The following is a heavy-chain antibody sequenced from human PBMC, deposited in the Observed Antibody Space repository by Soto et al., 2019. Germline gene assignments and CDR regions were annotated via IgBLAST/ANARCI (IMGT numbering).Heavy chain of an antibody. V-gene: IGHV3-74*01. Sequence: PGGSLRLSCAASGFTFSNYWMHWVRQAPGKGPVWVSRINNDGSSTRHADSVKGRFTISRDNAKNTLYLQMNSLRAEDTGVYYCARSGMDGWGQGTTVTVSS. CDR2: INNDGSST. CDR3: ARSGMDG. CDR1: GFTFSNYW. J-gene: IGHJ6*02.